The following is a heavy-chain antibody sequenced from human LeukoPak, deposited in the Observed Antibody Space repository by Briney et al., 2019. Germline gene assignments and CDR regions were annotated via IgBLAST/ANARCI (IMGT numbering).Heavy chain of an antibody. V-gene: IGHV1-18*01. Sequence: ASVKVSCKASGYSFTSYGISWVRQAPGQGLEWMGWISPYNGNTNYAQKLQGRVTMTTDTSTSTAYMELRSLRSEDTAVYYCARDAPGYCSGGSCLNWFDPWGQGTLVTVSS. CDR2: ISPYNGNT. CDR3: ARDAPGYCSGGSCLNWFDP. D-gene: IGHD2-15*01. CDR1: GYSFTSYG. J-gene: IGHJ5*02.